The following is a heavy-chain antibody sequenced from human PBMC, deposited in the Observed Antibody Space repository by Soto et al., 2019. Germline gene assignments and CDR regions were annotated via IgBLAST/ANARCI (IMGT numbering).Heavy chain of an antibody. D-gene: IGHD2-2*01. J-gene: IGHJ4*01. V-gene: IGHV5-51*01. CDR3: ARHLVGSTRGNFDY. Sequence: PGASLKISCKTSGYSFTSYWIGWVRQMPGKGMEWMGNIYPYDSDTRYSPSFQGQVTISADTSITTAYLQWSGLRASDTAMYLCARHLVGSTRGNFDYWGQGTLVTVSS. CDR2: IYPYDSDT. CDR1: GYSFTSYW.